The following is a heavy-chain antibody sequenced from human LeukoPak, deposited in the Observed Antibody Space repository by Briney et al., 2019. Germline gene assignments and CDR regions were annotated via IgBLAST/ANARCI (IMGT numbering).Heavy chain of an antibody. CDR3: ARALKDLRRRIGGTTTFEYYYYMDV. V-gene: IGHV3-13*01. D-gene: IGHD1-26*01. Sequence: GGSLRLSCAASGFTFSSYDMHWVRQATGKGLEWVSAIGTAGDTYYPGSVKGRFTISRENAKNSLYLQMNSLRAEDTAVYYCARALKDLRRRIGGTTTFEYYYYMDVWGKGTTVIISS. CDR2: IGTAGDT. CDR1: GFTFSSYD. J-gene: IGHJ6*03.